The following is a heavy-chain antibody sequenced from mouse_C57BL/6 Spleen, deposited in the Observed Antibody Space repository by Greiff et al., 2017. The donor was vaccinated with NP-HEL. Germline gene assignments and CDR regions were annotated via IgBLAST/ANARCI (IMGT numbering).Heavy chain of an antibody. CDR1: GYAFSSYW. D-gene: IGHD4-1*01. CDR3: ARVGDKYVDD. CDR2: IYPGDGGT. V-gene: IGHV1-82*01. Sequence: QVHLQQSGPELVKPGASVKISCKASGYAFSSYWMNWVKQRPGQGLEWIGRIYPGDGGTNYNGKFKGKATLTGDKSSSTAYMQLHSLTSEDSAVYFCARVGDKYVDDWGKGTTVTVSS. J-gene: IGHJ1*03.